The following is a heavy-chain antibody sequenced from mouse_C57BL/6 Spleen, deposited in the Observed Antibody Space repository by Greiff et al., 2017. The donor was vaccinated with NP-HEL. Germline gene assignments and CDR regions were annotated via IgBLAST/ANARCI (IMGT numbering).Heavy chain of an antibody. J-gene: IGHJ1*03. D-gene: IGHD2-10*02. Sequence: QVQLQQSGAELVRPGSSVKLSCKASGYTFTSYWMHWVKQRPIQGLEWIGNIDPSDSETHYNQKFKDKATLTVDKSSSTAYMQLSSLTSEDSAVYYCARLGSSNYRYFDVWGTGTTVTVSS. CDR3: ARLGSSNYRYFDV. CDR1: GYTFTSYW. CDR2: IDPSDSET. V-gene: IGHV1-52*01.